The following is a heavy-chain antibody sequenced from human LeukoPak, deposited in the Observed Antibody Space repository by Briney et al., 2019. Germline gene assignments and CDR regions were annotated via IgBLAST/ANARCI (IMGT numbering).Heavy chain of an antibody. CDR1: GFTVSSNY. J-gene: IGHJ4*02. CDR3: ARLFPSWYGPRYFDY. CDR2: IYSGGST. V-gene: IGHV3-53*01. Sequence: GGSLRLSCAASGFTVSSNYMSWVRQAPGKGLEWVSVIYSGGSTYYADSVKGRFTISRDNSKSTLYLQMNSLRAEDTAVYYCARLFPSWYGPRYFDYWGQGTLVTVSS. D-gene: IGHD6-13*01.